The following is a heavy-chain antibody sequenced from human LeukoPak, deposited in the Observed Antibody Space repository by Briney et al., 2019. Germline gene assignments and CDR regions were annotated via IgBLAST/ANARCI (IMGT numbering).Heavy chain of an antibody. V-gene: IGHV4-4*07. J-gene: IGHJ5*02. CDR3: ARETVVVVAASSNWFDP. D-gene: IGHD2-15*01. CDR1: GGSISSYY. CDR2: IYTSGST. Sequence: SETLSLTCTVSGGSISSYYCSWIRQPAGKGLEWIGRIYTSGSTNYNPSLKSRVTMSVDTSKNQFSLKLSSVTAADTAVYYCARETVVVVAASSNWFDPWGQGTLVTVSS.